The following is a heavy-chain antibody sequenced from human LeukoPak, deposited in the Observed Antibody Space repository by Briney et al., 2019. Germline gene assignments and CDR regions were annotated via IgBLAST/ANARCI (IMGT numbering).Heavy chain of an antibody. D-gene: IGHD6-19*01. CDR1: GYTFTSYG. V-gene: IGHV1-18*01. CDR2: ISAYNGNT. J-gene: IGHJ3*02. CDR3: ARVRVAASRRHAFDI. Sequence: ASVKVSCKASGYTFTSYGISWVRQAPGQGLEWMGWISAYNGNTNYAQKLQGRVTMTTDTSTSTAYMELRSLRSDGTAVYYCARVRVAASRRHAFDIWGRGTMVTVSS.